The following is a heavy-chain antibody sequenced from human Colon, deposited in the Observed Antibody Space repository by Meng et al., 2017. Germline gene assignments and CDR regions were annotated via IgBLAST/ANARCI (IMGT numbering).Heavy chain of an antibody. J-gene: IGHJ4*02. V-gene: IGHV4-61*01. CDR1: GGSVSSASYY. D-gene: IGHD3-10*01. CDR2: IHYSGSR. Sequence: QVRRKEAGPGLVRPSETLYLTCHVSGGSVSSASYYWSWIRQPPGKGLEWIGLIHYSGSRNYNPSLKSRVTMSVDTSKNQVSLRLTSVTAADTAVYYCARFYGSGTFEVHDYWGQGTLVTVSS. CDR3: ARFYGSGTFEVHDY.